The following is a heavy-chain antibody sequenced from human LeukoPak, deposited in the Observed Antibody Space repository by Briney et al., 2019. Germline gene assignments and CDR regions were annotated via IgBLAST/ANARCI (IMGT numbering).Heavy chain of an antibody. D-gene: IGHD6-13*01. J-gene: IGHJ2*01. CDR3: ARVLRIAAAGTIWYFDL. CDR1: GRSFSGYY. CDR2: INHSGST. Sequence: PSETLSLTCAVYGRSFSGYYWSWIRQPPGKGLEWIGEINHSGSTNYNPSLKSRVTISVDTSKNQFSLKLSSVTAADTAVYYCARVLRIAAAGTIWYFDLWGRGTLVTVSS. V-gene: IGHV4-34*01.